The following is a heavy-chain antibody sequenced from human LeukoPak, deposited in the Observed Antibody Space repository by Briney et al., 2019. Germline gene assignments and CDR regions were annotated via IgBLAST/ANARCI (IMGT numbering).Heavy chain of an antibody. CDR3: AGRGSGSYYYFDY. CDR2: IYYSGST. D-gene: IGHD1-26*01. V-gene: IGHV4-39*01. CDR1: GGSISSSSYY. Sequence: PSETLSLTCTVSGGSISSSSYYWGWIRQPPGKGLEWIGTIYYSGSTYYNPSLKNRVTISVDPSSNQFSLKLNSVTAADTAVYYCAGRGSGSYYYFDYWSQGTLVTVSS. J-gene: IGHJ4*02.